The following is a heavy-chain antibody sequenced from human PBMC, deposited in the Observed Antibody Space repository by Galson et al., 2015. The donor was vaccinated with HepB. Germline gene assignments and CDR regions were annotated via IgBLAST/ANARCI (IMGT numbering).Heavy chain of an antibody. CDR1: GFTFSDYY. D-gene: IGHD3-3*01. J-gene: IGHJ5*02. V-gene: IGHV3-11*01. CDR3: ARDLRAPGTDYDFWSGYFSWFDP. CDR2: ISSSGSTI. Sequence: SLRLSCAASGFTFSDYYMSWIRQAPGKGLEWVSYISSSGSTIYYADSVKGRFTISRDNAKNSLYLQMNSLRAEDTAVYYCARDLRAPGTDYDFWSGYFSWFDPWGQGTLVTVSS.